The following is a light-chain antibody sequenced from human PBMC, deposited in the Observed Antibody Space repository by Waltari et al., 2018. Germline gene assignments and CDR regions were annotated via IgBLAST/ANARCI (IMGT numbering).Light chain of an antibody. Sequence: DIVMTQSPDSLAVSLVERATINCKSSQSVLSSSNNKNYLAWFQQKPGQPPKLLFYWASTRESGVPDRFSGSGSGTDFTLTISSLQAEDVTVYYCQQYYSSPYTFGRGTKLEIK. CDR1: QSVLSSSNNKNY. V-gene: IGKV4-1*01. J-gene: IGKJ2*01. CDR3: QQYYSSPYT. CDR2: WAS.